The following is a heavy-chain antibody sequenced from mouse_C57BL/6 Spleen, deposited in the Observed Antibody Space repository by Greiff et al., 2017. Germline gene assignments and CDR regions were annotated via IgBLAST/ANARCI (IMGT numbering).Heavy chain of an antibody. D-gene: IGHD1-1*01. Sequence: QVQLQQPGAELVMPGASVKLSCKASGYTFTSYWMHWVKQRPGQGLEWIGEIDPSDSYTNYNQKFKGKSTLTVDKSSSTAYMQLSSLTSEDSAVYYCARYDYGSSYLWYFDVWGTGTTVTVSS. CDR1: GYTFTSYW. CDR3: ARYDYGSSYLWYFDV. CDR2: IDPSDSYT. V-gene: IGHV1-69*01. J-gene: IGHJ1*03.